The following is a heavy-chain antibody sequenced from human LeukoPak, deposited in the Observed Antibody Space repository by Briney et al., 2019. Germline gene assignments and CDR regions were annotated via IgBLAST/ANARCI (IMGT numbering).Heavy chain of an antibody. D-gene: IGHD4-17*01. Sequence: GGSLRLSCAASGFTFSSYLMHWVSQAPGKGLVWVSRINSDGSSTSYADSVKGRFTISRDNAKNTLYLQMNSLRAEDTAVYYCARDNLLFTTTGFDYWGQGTLVTVSS. CDR3: ARDNLLFTTTGFDY. J-gene: IGHJ4*02. CDR1: GFTFSSYL. V-gene: IGHV3-74*01. CDR2: INSDGSST.